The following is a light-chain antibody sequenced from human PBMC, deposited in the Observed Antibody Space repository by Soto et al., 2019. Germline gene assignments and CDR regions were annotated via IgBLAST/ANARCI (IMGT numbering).Light chain of an antibody. CDR2: DAS. CDR1: QSISSW. Sequence: DIQMTQSPSTLSACVGDRVTIPCRASQSISSWLAWYQQKPGKAPKLLIYDASSLESGVPSRFSGSGSGTEFTLTISSLQPDDFATYYCQQYNSYSTFGQGTKVDI. V-gene: IGKV1-5*01. CDR3: QQYNSYST. J-gene: IGKJ1*01.